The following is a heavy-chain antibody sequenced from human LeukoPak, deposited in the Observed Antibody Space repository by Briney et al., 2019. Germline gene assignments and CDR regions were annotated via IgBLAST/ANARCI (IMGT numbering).Heavy chain of an antibody. CDR1: GYTFTSYY. Sequence: GASVKVSCKASGYTFTSYYMHWVRQAPGQGLEWMGWINPNSGGTNYAQKFQGRVTMTRDTSISTAYMELSRLRSDDTAVYYCARDHAERGGLHPFDPWGQGTLVTVSS. CDR2: INPNSGGT. V-gene: IGHV1-2*02. CDR3: ARDHAERGGLHPFDP. D-gene: IGHD3-16*01. J-gene: IGHJ5*02.